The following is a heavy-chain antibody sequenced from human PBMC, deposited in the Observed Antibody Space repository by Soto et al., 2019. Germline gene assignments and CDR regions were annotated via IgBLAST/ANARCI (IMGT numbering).Heavy chain of an antibody. D-gene: IGHD2-2*01. J-gene: IGHJ4*02. CDR3: ARDGTFVPAAIYFEY. CDR1: GGSISSYY. Sequence: PSETLSLTCTVSGGSISSYYWSWIRQPAGKGLEWIGRIYTSGSTNYNPSLKSRVTMSVDTSKNQFSLRLSSVTAADTAVYYCARDGTFVPAAIYFEYWGQGTLVTFSS. V-gene: IGHV4-4*07. CDR2: IYTSGST.